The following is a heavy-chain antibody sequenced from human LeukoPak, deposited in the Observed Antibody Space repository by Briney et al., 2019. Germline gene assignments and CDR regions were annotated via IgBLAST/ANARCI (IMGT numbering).Heavy chain of an antibody. CDR3: AKDIPPYYYGSGSTLDY. Sequence: GGSLRLSCAAPGFTFDDYAMHWVRQAPGKGLEWVSLISGDGGSTYYADSVKGRFTISRDNSKNSLYLQINSLRTEDTALYYCAKDIPPYYYGSGSTLDYWGQGTLVTVSS. CDR2: ISGDGGST. CDR1: GFTFDDYA. V-gene: IGHV3-43*02. J-gene: IGHJ4*02. D-gene: IGHD3-10*01.